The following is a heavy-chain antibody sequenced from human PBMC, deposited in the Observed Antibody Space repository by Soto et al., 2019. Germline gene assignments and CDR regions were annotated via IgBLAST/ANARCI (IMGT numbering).Heavy chain of an antibody. CDR1: GFTFSSYA. CDR2: IGESGTPT. J-gene: IGHJ6*02. CDR3: ARYIPGVRYYGMDV. Sequence: EVQLLESGGGLVQPGGSLRLSCAASGFTFSSYAMKWVRQAPGKGLEWVSLIGESGTPTYYADSVKGRFTISRDNSGNTLFREMYSLRAGDTAVFYCARYIPGVRYYGMDVWGQGTTVTVSS. D-gene: IGHD5-18*01. V-gene: IGHV3-23*01.